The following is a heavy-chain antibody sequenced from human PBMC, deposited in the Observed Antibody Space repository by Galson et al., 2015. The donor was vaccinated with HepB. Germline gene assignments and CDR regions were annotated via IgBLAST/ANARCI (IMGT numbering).Heavy chain of an antibody. D-gene: IGHD3-10*02. Sequence: SLRLSCAASGFTFSSYAMGWVRQAPGKGLEWVSAISGSGGSTYYADSVKGRFTISRDNSKNTLYLQMNSLRAEDTAVYYCALSSGSYYNIPEYYFDYWGQGTLVTVSS. CDR1: GFTFSSYA. CDR3: ALSSGSYYNIPEYYFDY. J-gene: IGHJ4*02. CDR2: ISGSGGST. V-gene: IGHV3-23*01.